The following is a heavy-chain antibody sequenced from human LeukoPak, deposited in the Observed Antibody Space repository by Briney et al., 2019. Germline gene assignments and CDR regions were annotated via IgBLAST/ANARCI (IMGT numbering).Heavy chain of an antibody. V-gene: IGHV1-69*13. J-gene: IGHJ4*02. Sequence: SVRVSCKTSGGTFSNYAITCVRQAPGQGLEWMGGIIPIFGTATYAQKFQGRVSITADESTSTAYMELSGLRSEDTAVYYCARLTQYCSGDSCSDYWGQGTLVTVSS. CDR3: ARLTQYCSGDSCSDY. CDR1: GGTFSNYA. D-gene: IGHD2-15*01. CDR2: IIPIFGTA.